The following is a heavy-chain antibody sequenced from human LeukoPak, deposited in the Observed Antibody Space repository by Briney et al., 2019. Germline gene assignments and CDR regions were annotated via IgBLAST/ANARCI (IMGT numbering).Heavy chain of an antibody. CDR1: GFTFSSYW. J-gene: IGHJ4*02. D-gene: IGHD3-22*01. CDR2: IKQDGSEK. Sequence: GGSLRLSCAASGFTFSSYWMSWVRQAPGKGLEWVANIKQDGSEKYYVDSVKGRFTISRDNAKNSLYLQMNSLRAEDTAVYYCARGQNYYDSSSPLGYYFDYWGQGTLVTVSS. CDR3: ARGQNYYDSSSPLGYYFDY. V-gene: IGHV3-7*01.